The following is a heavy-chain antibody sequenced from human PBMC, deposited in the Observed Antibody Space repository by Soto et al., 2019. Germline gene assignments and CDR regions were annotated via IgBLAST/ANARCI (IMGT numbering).Heavy chain of an antibody. Sequence: SETLSLTCVVSGGSVSSSNWWTWVRQTPANGLEWIGAVYHGGAISYNPSLKSRVTISIERSTNQFSLHLSSVTAADTAVYFCARGEVHSSGWNFDLWGQGSLVTVSS. CDR3: ARGEVHSSGWNFDL. J-gene: IGHJ4*02. V-gene: IGHV4-4*02. CDR1: GGSVSSSNW. D-gene: IGHD6-19*01. CDR2: VYHGGAI.